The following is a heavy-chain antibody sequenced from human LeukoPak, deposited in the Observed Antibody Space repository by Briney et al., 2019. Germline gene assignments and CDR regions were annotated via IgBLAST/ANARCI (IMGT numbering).Heavy chain of an antibody. D-gene: IGHD3-22*01. CDR2: INRDGSST. Sequence: GGSLRLSCAASGFTFSSYWMPWVRQVPGKGLVWVSRINRDGSSTTYADSVKGRFTISRDNAKNTLYLQMNSLRAEGTAVYYCARDRAFSYDSSGYFPIDYWGQGTLVTVSS. J-gene: IGHJ4*02. CDR3: ARDRAFSYDSSGYFPIDY. CDR1: GFTFSSYW. V-gene: IGHV3-74*01.